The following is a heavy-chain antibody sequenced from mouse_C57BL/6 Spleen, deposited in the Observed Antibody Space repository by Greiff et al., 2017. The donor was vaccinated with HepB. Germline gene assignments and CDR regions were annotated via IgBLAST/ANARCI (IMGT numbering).Heavy chain of an antibody. Sequence: QVQLQQPGAELVKPGASVKLSCKASGYTFTSYWMQWVKQRPGQGLEWIGEIDPSDSYTNYNQKFKGKATLTVDTSSSTAYMQLSSLTSEDSAVYYCARGATMVTTGAWFAYWGQGTLVTVSA. CDR1: GYTFTSYW. J-gene: IGHJ3*01. CDR3: ARGATMVTTGAWFAY. CDR2: IDPSDSYT. D-gene: IGHD2-2*01. V-gene: IGHV1-50*01.